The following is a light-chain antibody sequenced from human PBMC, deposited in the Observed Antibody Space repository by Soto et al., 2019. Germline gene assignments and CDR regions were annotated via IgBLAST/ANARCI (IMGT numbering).Light chain of an antibody. CDR2: DAS. CDR3: QQRTQWPPSIT. V-gene: IGKV3-11*01. CDR1: LSVSWY. Sequence: ELVLTQSPATLSLSPGDRATLSCRSSLSVSWYLDLAWYQQKPGQAPRLLIHDASTRATGTPARFSGSGSGTDFTLTITSLEPEDFAVYYCQQRTQWPPSITFGQGTRLEIK. J-gene: IGKJ5*01.